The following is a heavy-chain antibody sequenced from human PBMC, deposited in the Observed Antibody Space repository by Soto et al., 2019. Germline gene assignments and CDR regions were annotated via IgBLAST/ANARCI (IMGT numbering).Heavy chain of an antibody. CDR3: VKDKDIVVVVAGTQRRQRVYYMDV. J-gene: IGHJ6*03. CDR2: ISGSGGNT. D-gene: IGHD2-15*01. Sequence: HPGESLRLSCGASGFTFSSYAMSWVRQAPGKGLEWVSTISGSGGNTYYAESVEGRFTTSRVNSNNTLYLQMNSLRAEDTAVYYCVKDKDIVVVVAGTQRRQRVYYMDVWGKGTPVTVSS. CDR1: GFTFSSYA. V-gene: IGHV3-23*01.